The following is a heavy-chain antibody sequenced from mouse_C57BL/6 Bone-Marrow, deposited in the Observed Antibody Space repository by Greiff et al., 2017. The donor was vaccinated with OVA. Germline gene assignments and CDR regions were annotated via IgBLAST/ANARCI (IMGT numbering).Heavy chain of an antibody. V-gene: IGHV5-16*01. CDR3: ARVITTVAMDY. CDR2: INYDGSST. J-gene: IGHJ4*01. D-gene: IGHD1-1*01. CDR1: GFTFSDYY. Sequence: EVMLVESEGGLVQPGSSMKLSCTASGFTFSDYYMAWVRQVPEKGLEWVANINYDGSSTYYLDSLKSRFIISRDNAKNILYLQMSSLKSEDTATYYCARVITTVAMDYWGQGTSVTVSS.